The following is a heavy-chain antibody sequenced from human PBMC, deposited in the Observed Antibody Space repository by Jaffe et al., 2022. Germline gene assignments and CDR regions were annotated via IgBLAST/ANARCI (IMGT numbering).Heavy chain of an antibody. J-gene: IGHJ4*02. CDR2: IRYDGSNK. CDR3: AKDNLRAAGLPYYFDY. Sequence: QVQLVESGGGVVQPGGSLRLSCAASGFTFSSYGMHWVRQAPGKGLEWVAFIRYDGSNKYYADSVKGRFTISRDNSKNTLYLQMNSLRAEDTAVYYCAKDNLRAAGLPYYFDYWGQGTLVTVSS. D-gene: IGHD6-13*01. CDR1: GFTFSSYG. V-gene: IGHV3-30*02.